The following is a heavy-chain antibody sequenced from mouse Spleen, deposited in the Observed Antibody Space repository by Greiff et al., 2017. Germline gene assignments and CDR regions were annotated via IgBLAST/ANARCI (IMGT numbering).Heavy chain of an antibody. D-gene: IGHD2-4*01. CDR3: ARGYDYDGSYYAMDY. Sequence: FPGNKLEYIGYTFYSGITYYNPSLESRTYITRDTSKNQFSLKLSSVTTEDTATYYCARGYDYDGSYYAMDYWGQGNSVTVSS. J-gene: IGHJ4*01. V-gene: IGHV3-3*01. CDR2: TFYSGIT.